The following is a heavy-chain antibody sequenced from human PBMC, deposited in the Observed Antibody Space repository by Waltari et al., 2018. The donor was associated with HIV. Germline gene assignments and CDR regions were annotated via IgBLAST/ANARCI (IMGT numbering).Heavy chain of an antibody. CDR1: GFTFSNYA. Sequence: EVQLLESGGGLVQPGGSLRLSCAASGFTFSNYAMNWVRQAPGKGLEGVSAISDRVVSTYSAASVKGRFTISRDNSKDTLYLQMNSLRAEDTAVYYCAKDLLGGGGGDYWGQGTLVTVSS. J-gene: IGHJ4*02. CDR3: AKDLLGGGGGDY. D-gene: IGHD2-15*01. CDR2: ISDRVVST. V-gene: IGHV3-23*01.